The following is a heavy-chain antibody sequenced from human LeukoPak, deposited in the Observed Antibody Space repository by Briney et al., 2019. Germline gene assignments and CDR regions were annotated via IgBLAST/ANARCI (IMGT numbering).Heavy chain of an antibody. CDR3: ASWRIAAAGPPFDY. J-gene: IGHJ4*02. Sequence: GSLRLSCAASGFTFSSYAMHWVRQAPGKGLEWVVVISYDGSNKYYADSVKGRFTISRDNSKNTLYLQMNSLRAEDTAVYYCASWRIAAAGPPFDYWGQGTLVTVSS. D-gene: IGHD6-13*01. CDR2: ISYDGSNK. CDR1: GFTFSSYA. V-gene: IGHV3-30*04.